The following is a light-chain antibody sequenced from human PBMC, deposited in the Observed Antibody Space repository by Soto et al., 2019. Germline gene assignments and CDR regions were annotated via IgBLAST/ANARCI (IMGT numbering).Light chain of an antibody. J-gene: IGLJ3*02. Sequence: QPVLTQPPSVSGAPGQRVTISCTGTRSNIGAGYDVHWYQKLPGKAPKLLMYGNRHRPSGVPDRFSGSKSGTSASLAITGLQAEDEADYYCQSYDSSLSGPWVFGGGTKLTVL. CDR3: QSYDSSLSGPWV. V-gene: IGLV1-40*01. CDR1: RSNIGAGYD. CDR2: GNR.